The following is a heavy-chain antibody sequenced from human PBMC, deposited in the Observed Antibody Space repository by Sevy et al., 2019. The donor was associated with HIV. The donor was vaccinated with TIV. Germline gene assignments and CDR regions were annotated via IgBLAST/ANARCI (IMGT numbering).Heavy chain of an antibody. CDR2: IVLGNGRT. V-gene: IGHV1-3*01. D-gene: IGHD4-17*01. Sequence: ASVKVSCKASASIFTYYALHWVRQAPGQRPEWMGWIVLGNGRTKYSEDFQGRVTFTRDKSARVAYMGLSSLTSEDTAVYYCARGWGQTVTNFDYWGQGSLDTVSS. J-gene: IGHJ4*02. CDR1: ASIFTYYA. CDR3: ARGWGQTVTNFDY.